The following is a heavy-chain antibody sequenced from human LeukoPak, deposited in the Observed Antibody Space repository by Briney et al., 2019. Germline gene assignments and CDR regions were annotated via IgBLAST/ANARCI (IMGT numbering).Heavy chain of an antibody. CDR2: FDPEDGET. CDR1: GYTLTELS. Sequence: GASVKVSCKVSGYTLTELSMHWVRQAPGKGLEWMGGFDPEDGETIYAQKFQGRVTMTEDTSTDTAYMELSSLRSEDTAVYYCASRSLPDYYDSSGDYYFDYWGQGTLVTVSS. CDR3: ASRSLPDYYDSSGDYYFDY. D-gene: IGHD3-22*01. V-gene: IGHV1-24*01. J-gene: IGHJ4*02.